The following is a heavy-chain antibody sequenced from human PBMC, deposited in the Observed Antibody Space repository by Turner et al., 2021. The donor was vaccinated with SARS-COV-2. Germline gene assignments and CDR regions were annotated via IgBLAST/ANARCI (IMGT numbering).Heavy chain of an antibody. J-gene: IGHJ4*02. Sequence: QVQLVASGGGVVQPGRSQRLSCAASAFTFSSDGLHWVRQAPAKGLEWVTVIPYDGSNKYYADSVKGRFTISRDNSKNTVYLQMNSLRSEDTAIYYCATLLYGELLDFWGQGTLVTVSS. V-gene: IGHV3-30*03. CDR1: AFTFSSDG. CDR2: IPYDGSNK. D-gene: IGHD3-10*01. CDR3: ATLLYGELLDF.